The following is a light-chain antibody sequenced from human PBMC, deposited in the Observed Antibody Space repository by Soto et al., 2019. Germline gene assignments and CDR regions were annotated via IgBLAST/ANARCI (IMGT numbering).Light chain of an antibody. CDR3: QQYNSYPLT. Sequence: DIQMTQSPSTLSASVGDRVTITCRASQSISSWLAWYQQKPGEAPKFLIFDASSLHSGVPSRFSGSGSGTEFTLTISSLQSEDFATYFCQQYNSYPLTFGQGTKVDNK. CDR2: DAS. V-gene: IGKV1-5*01. CDR1: QSISSW. J-gene: IGKJ1*01.